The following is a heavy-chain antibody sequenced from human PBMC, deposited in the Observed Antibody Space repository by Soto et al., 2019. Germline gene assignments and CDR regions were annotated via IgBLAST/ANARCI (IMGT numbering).Heavy chain of an antibody. CDR3: ARDSPPFDY. J-gene: IGHJ4*02. CDR2: ISAYNGNT. CDR1: GYTFSSYT. Sequence: QVKLVQSGAEVKKSGASVKVSCKASGYTFSSYTISWVRQAPGQGLEWMGWISAYNGNTKYAQKLQDRVTMTTDTSTNTAYMELRSLRYDDTAVYYGARDSPPFDYWGQGTLVTVSS. V-gene: IGHV1-18*01.